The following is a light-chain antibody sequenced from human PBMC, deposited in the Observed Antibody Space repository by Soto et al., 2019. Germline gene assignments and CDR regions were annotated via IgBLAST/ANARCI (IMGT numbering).Light chain of an antibody. Sequence: DIQMTQSPSSLSASVGDRVTITCRASQGIRNQLGWYQQKPGKAPKRLIYAASTVQSGVPSRFSGSGSVTGFTLTISSLQPEDFSTYYCLQQDFYPRTFGQGTKVEI. CDR1: QGIRNQ. CDR3: LQQDFYPRT. V-gene: IGKV1-17*01. CDR2: AAS. J-gene: IGKJ1*01.